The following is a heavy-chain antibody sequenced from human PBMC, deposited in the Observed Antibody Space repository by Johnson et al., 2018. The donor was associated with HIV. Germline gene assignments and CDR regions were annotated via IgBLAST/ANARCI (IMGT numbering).Heavy chain of an antibody. CDR2: IRYDGSNK. D-gene: IGHD3-10*01. J-gene: IGHJ3*02. CDR3: AKESRGAPGAFDI. Sequence: QVQLVESGGGVVQPGRSLRLSCAASGFTFSSYGMHWVRQAPGKGLEWVAFIRYDGSNKYYADSVKGRFTISRDNSKNTLYLQMNSLRAEDTAVYYCAKESRGAPGAFDIWGQGTMVTVSS. CDR1: GFTFSSYG. V-gene: IGHV3-30*02.